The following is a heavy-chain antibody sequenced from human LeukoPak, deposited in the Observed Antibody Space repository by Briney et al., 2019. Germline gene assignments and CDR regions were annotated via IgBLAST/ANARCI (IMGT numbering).Heavy chain of an antibody. CDR1: GGSISSYS. V-gene: IGHV4-4*07. Sequence: SETLSLTCTVSGGSISSYSWSWIRQPAGKGLEWLGRISTSGSTNYNPSLKSRVTMSVDTSKNQFSLKLSSVTAADTAVYYCARTNYDSSGYYSKFDYWGQGALVTVSS. CDR2: ISTSGST. CDR3: ARTNYDSSGYYSKFDY. J-gene: IGHJ4*02. D-gene: IGHD3-22*01.